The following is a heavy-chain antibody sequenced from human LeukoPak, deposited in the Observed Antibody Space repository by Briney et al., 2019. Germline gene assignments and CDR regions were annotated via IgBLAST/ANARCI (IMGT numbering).Heavy chain of an antibody. D-gene: IGHD4-23*01. CDR1: GGSISSSSYY. CDR3: ARRGRLWWQLGFY. J-gene: IGHJ4*02. CDR2: LYYNGST. V-gene: IGHV4-39*01. Sequence: SETLSLTCTVSGGSISSSSYYWGWVRQPPGTGLEWIGSLYYNGSTYYNPSLKSRVTISVDTCKEQFSLTLSSVTAADTAVYYCARRGRLWWQLGFYWGQGTLVTVSS.